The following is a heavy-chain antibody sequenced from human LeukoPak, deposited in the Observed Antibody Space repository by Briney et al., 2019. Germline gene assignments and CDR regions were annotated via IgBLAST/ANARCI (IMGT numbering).Heavy chain of an antibody. CDR3: ASLFYCSSTSCFHYFDY. J-gene: IGHJ4*02. D-gene: IGHD2-2*01. Sequence: SVKVSCKASGGTFSSYAISWVRQAPGQGLEWMGGIIPIFGTANYAQKFQGRVTITADESTSTAYMELSSLRSEDTAVYYCASLFYCSSTSCFHYFDYWGQGTLVTVSS. CDR1: GGTFSSYA. CDR2: IIPIFGTA. V-gene: IGHV1-69*01.